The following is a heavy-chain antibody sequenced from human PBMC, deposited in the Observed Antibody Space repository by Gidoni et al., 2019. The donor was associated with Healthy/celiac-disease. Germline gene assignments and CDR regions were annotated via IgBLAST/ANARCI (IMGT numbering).Heavy chain of an antibody. Sequence: QVQLVESGGGVVQPGRSLRLSCAASGFTFSSYAMHWVRQAPGKGLEWVAVISYDGSNKYYADSVKGRFTISRDNSKNTLYLQMNSLRAEDTAVYYCARDSRYYDSSGYRPSGYWGQGTLVTVSS. D-gene: IGHD3-22*01. CDR2: ISYDGSNK. J-gene: IGHJ4*02. V-gene: IGHV3-30-3*01. CDR3: ARDSRYYDSSGYRPSGY. CDR1: GFTFSSYA.